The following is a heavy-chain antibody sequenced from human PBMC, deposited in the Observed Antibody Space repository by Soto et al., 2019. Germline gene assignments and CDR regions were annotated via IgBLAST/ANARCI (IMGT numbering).Heavy chain of an antibody. Sequence: SETLSLTCTVSGDSISNTNSYWGWIRQPPGKGLEWIGSIYYSGSTYYNPSLKSRVTISVDTSKNQFSLNLSSVTAADTAIYYCAKSLVPTSLQQLGNFDYWGQGTLVT. CDR1: GDSISNTNSY. CDR3: AKSLVPTSLQQLGNFDY. D-gene: IGHD6-13*01. V-gene: IGHV4-39*01. J-gene: IGHJ4*02. CDR2: IYYSGST.